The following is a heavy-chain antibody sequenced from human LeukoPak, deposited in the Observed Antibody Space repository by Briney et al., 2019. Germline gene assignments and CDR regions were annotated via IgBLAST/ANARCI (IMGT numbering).Heavy chain of an antibody. V-gene: IGHV4-59*01. CDR1: GGSISSYY. Sequence: SETLSLTCTVSGGSISSYYWSWIRQPPGKGLEWIGYIYYSGSTNYNPSLKSRVTISVDTSKNQLSLKLSSVTAADTAVYYCARVNSDYWPYYFDYWGQGTLVTVSS. J-gene: IGHJ4*02. D-gene: IGHD5-12*01. CDR3: ARVNSDYWPYYFDY. CDR2: IYYSGST.